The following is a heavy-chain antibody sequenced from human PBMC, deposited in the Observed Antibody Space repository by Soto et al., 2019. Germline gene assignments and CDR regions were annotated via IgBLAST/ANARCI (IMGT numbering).Heavy chain of an antibody. CDR1: GFTLTGYY. D-gene: IGHD3-16*01. CDR2: IKSNDGDP. Sequence: GASVKVSRQASGFTLTGYYIHRVRQAPGQGLEWMGWIKSNDGDPKYAQKFQDRVTMTRDTSMNTVYMEFSRLRSDDTAVYYCARDQRSYGEPPFDYWGQGTLVTVSS. CDR3: ARDQRSYGEPPFDY. V-gene: IGHV1-2*02. J-gene: IGHJ4*02.